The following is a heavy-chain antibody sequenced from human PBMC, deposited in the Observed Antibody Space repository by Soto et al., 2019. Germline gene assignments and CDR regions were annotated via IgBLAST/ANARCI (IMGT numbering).Heavy chain of an antibody. CDR3: AKGRGTITRYFGMDV. CDR2: ISGSGGST. J-gene: IGHJ6*02. Sequence: EVQLLESGGGLVQPGGSLRLFCAASGFTFSSYAMSWVHQAPGKGLEWVSAISGSGGSTFYADSVKGRFTISRDNSKNTVYLQMNSLRAEDTAIYFCAKGRGTITRYFGMDVWGQGTTVTVSS. CDR1: GFTFSSYA. D-gene: IGHD1-7*01. V-gene: IGHV3-23*01.